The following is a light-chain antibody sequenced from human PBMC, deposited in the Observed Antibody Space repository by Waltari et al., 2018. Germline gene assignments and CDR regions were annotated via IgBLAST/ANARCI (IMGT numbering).Light chain of an antibody. CDR2: GAF. CDR1: QSVNSIY. V-gene: IGKV3-20*01. CDR3: QQYSSSSWT. J-gene: IGKJ1*01. Sequence: EIALTQSPGTLSLSPGERATLSCRASQSVNSIYLAWYQQKPGQAPRRLIHGAFSRATGIPDRCSGSGSGTDFTLTISRLEPEDSAVYYCQQYSSSSWTFGQGTKVEIK.